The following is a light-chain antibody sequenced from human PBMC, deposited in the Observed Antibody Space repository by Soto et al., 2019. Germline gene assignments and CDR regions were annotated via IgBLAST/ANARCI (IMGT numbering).Light chain of an antibody. V-gene: IGKV3-20*01. CDR1: QSVTNNF. Sequence: IVVTQPPGTLSLSPGERATLSCGASQSVTNNFLAWYQQKPGQAPRLLIYGASSRATGVPDRFSGSGSGTDFTLTISRLEPGDFAVYYCQQYGTPLFTFGPGTKVDIK. CDR2: GAS. CDR3: QQYGTPLFT. J-gene: IGKJ3*01.